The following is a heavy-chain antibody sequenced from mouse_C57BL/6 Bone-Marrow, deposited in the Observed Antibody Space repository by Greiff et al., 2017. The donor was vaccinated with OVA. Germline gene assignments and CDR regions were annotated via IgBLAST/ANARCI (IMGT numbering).Heavy chain of an antibody. CDR2: INPNYGTT. CDR3: ARADYYGNNYWYFDV. D-gene: IGHD2-1*01. J-gene: IGHJ1*03. Sequence: VQLKQSGPELVKPGASVKISCKASGYSFTDYNMNWVKQSNGKSLEWIGVINPNYGTTSYNQKFKGKATLTVDQSSSTAYMPLNSLTSEDSAVYYCARADYYGNNYWYFDVWGTGTTVTVSS. CDR1: GYSFTDYN. V-gene: IGHV1-39*01.